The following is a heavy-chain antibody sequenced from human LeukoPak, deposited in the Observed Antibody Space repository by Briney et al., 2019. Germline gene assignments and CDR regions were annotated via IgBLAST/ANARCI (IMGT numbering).Heavy chain of an antibody. J-gene: IGHJ4*01. CDR2: ISGSCGST. D-gene: IGHD3-10*01. V-gene: IGHV3-23*01. Sequence: PGGSLRLSCAASGFTFSRYAMSWVRQAPGKGLEWVSAISGSCGSTDYADSVKGRFTISRDNSKNTLYLRMNSLRAEDTAVYYCAKALDGSGSYYIPFDYWGQGTLVTVSS. CDR3: AKALDGSGSYYIPFDY. CDR1: GFTFSRYA.